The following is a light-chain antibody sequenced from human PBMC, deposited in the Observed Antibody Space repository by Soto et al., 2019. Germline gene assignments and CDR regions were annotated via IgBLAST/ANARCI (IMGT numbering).Light chain of an antibody. CDR2: GAS. V-gene: IGKV3-20*01. CDR1: QTVIRNY. Sequence: EIVLTQSPGTLSLSPGERATLSCRASQTVIRNYLAWHQQKPGQTPRLLVYGASSSAAGIPDRFSGSGSVTDFTLTISRLEPEDFAVYYCQQHGGSPITFGQGTRLEIK. J-gene: IGKJ5*01. CDR3: QQHGGSPIT.